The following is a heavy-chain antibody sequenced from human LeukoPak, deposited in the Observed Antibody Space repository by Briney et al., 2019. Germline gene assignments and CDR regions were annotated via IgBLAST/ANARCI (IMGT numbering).Heavy chain of an antibody. CDR1: GYTFTSYD. CDR3: AREIAVSSRSSYYYYGMDV. Sequence: ASVKVSCKASGYTFTSYDINWVRQATGQGLEWMGWMNPNSGNTGYAQKFQGRVTMTRNTSISTAYMELSSLRSEDTAVYYCAREIAVSSRSSYYYYGMDVWGQGTTVTVSS. V-gene: IGHV1-8*01. CDR2: MNPNSGNT. D-gene: IGHD6-19*01. J-gene: IGHJ6*02.